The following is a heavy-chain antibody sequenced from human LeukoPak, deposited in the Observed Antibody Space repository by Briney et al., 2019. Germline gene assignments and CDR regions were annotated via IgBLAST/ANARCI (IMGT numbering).Heavy chain of an antibody. CDR1: GYTFTSYG. D-gene: IGHD2-15*01. CDR2: ISAYNGNT. Sequence: ASVKVSCKASGYTFTSYGISWVRQAPGLGLEWMGWISAYNGNTNYAQKLQGRVTMTTDTSTSTAYIELRSLRSDDTAVYYCARGRYCSGGSCPPYYYYGMDVWGQGTTVTVSS. CDR3: ARGRYCSGGSCPPYYYYGMDV. V-gene: IGHV1-18*01. J-gene: IGHJ6*02.